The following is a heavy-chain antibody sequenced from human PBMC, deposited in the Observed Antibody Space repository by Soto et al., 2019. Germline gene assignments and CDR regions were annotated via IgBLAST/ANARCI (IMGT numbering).Heavy chain of an antibody. D-gene: IGHD2-2*01. J-gene: IGHJ6*02. Sequence: ILSCVASGFTFSGYAMHWVRQAPGKGLEWVALISYDGTNEYYADSVKGRFTISRDNSKNTQFLQMNSLRPDDAAVYYCARGGGGYHYYGMDVWGQGTTVTVSS. CDR1: GFTFSGYA. V-gene: IGHV3-30-3*01. CDR2: ISYDGTNE. CDR3: ARGGGGYHYYGMDV.